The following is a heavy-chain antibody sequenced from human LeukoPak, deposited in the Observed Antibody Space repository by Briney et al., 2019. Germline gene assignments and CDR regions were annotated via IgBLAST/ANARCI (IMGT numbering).Heavy chain of an antibody. CDR2: ISGSGGST. CDR3: AKRYDSSGYYPPDAFDI. J-gene: IGHJ3*02. CDR1: GFTFSSYA. V-gene: IGHV3-23*01. Sequence: GGSLRLSCAASGFTFSSYAMSWVRQAPGKGLEWVSGISGSGGSTYYADSVKGRFTISRDNSKNTLYLQMNSLRAEDTAVYYCAKRYDSSGYYPPDAFDIWGQGTMVTVSS. D-gene: IGHD3-22*01.